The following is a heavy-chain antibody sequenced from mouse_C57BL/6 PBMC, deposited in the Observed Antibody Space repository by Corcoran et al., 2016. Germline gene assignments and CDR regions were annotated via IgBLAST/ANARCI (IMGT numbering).Heavy chain of an antibody. V-gene: IGHV1-66*01. CDR2: IYPGSGNT. Sequence: QVQLQQSGPELVKPGASVKISCKASGYSFTSYYIHWVKQRPGQGLEWIGWIYPGSGNTKYNEKFKGKATLTADTSSSTAYMQLSSLTSEDSAVYYCARSTATGYFDYWGQGTTLTVSS. CDR3: ARSTATGYFDY. D-gene: IGHD3-1*01. CDR1: GYSFTSYY. J-gene: IGHJ2*01.